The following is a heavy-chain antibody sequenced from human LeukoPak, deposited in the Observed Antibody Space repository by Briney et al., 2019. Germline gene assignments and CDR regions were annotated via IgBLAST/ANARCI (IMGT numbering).Heavy chain of an antibody. CDR1: GGSFSGNY. D-gene: IGHD6-19*01. CDR2: IFHSGST. J-gene: IGHJ6*02. V-gene: IGHV4-59*08. CDR3: VRQQFYYYYAMDV. Sequence: SETLSLTCAVYGGSFSGNYWSWIRQPPGKGLEWIGNIFHSGSTNYNPSLKSRDTISVDMSKNQFSLRLSSVTAADTAVYYCVRQQFYYYYAMDVWGHGTTVTVSS.